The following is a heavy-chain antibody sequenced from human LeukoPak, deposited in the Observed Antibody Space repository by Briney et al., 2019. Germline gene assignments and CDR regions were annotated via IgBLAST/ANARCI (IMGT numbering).Heavy chain of an antibody. V-gene: IGHV4-59*01. CDR2: IYSSGST. J-gene: IGHJ4*02. D-gene: IGHD1-26*01. CDR3: ARAGVGGATANDY. Sequence: PSETLSLTCTVSGGSINTYYWRWIRQPPGKGLEWIGYIYSSGSTNYNPSLKSRVTISVDTSKNQFSLKLSSVTAADTAVYYCARAGVGGATANDYWGQGTLVTVSS. CDR1: GGSINTYY.